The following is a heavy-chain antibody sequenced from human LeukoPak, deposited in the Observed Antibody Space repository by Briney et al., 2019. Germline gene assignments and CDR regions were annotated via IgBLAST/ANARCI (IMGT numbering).Heavy chain of an antibody. Sequence: GGSLRLSCAASGFIFSDYVIHWGRQAPGKGLEWVAFIRFDGSSNYYTNSVKGRFTISRDNSRNTVYLQMNSPRVEDTAAYYCAKEGTASKPSDLDYWGQGTLVTVSS. CDR2: IRFDGSSN. CDR3: AKEGTASKPSDLDY. CDR1: GFIFSDYV. J-gene: IGHJ4*02. D-gene: IGHD1/OR15-1a*01. V-gene: IGHV3-30*02.